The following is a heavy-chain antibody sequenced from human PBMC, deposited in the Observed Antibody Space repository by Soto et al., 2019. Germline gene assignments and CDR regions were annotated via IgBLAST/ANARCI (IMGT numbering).Heavy chain of an antibody. Sequence: SSVKVSCKASGGNFSSSAFSWVRQAPGQGLEWMGGIIPIFGTANYAQKFQGRVTITADESTSTAYMELSSLRSEDTAVYYCARGLVDIPMGLDYWGQATMGTVSS. CDR2: IIPIFGTA. V-gene: IGHV1-69*13. J-gene: IGHJ4*02. D-gene: IGHD5-18*01. CDR3: ARGLVDIPMGLDY. CDR1: GGNFSSSA.